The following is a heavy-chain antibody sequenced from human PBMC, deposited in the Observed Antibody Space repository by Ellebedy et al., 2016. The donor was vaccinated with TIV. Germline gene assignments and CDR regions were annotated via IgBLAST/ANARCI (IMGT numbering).Heavy chain of an antibody. CDR2: ISGSAGTT. D-gene: IGHD3-22*01. CDR1: GFTFSKYA. J-gene: IGHJ3*02. Sequence: PGGSLRLSCAASGFTFSKYAMNWVRQPPGKGLEWVSGISGSAGTTYYADSVKGHFTISRDNSKNTLYLQMNSLRAEDSAVYYCAKLGHHYDSSGYYEMGAFDIWGQGTMVTVSS. CDR3: AKLGHHYDSSGYYEMGAFDI. V-gene: IGHV3-23*01.